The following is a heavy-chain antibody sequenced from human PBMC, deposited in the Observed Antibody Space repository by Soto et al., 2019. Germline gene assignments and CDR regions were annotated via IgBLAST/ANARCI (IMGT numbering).Heavy chain of an antibody. V-gene: IGHV3-30*18. Sequence: QVQLVESGGGMVQPGKSLRLSCAVSGFTFRTYDMHWVRQAPGRGLEGVAVVSYDASYQNYVASVKGRCTVSRANSKKSLILQMNCLRPEDTAVYYCAKVSISKSSAVTVDAWVRGTLVTVSS. CDR2: VSYDASYQ. J-gene: IGHJ4*02. CDR3: AKVSISKSSAVTVDA. D-gene: IGHD2-15*01. CDR1: GFTFRTYD.